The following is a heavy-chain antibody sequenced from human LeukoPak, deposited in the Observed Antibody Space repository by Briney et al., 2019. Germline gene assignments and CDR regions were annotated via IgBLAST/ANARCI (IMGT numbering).Heavy chain of an antibody. J-gene: IGHJ4*02. CDR2: LYHTGSA. CDR3: ARTYDYVWGSYRSHSFDS. Sequence: SETLSLTCTVSGGSISSNDYYWGWIRQPPGKGLEWIGSLYHTGSAYYNPSLKSRVTISMDVSKNHFSLKLSSVTAADTAVYYCARTYDYVWGSYRSHSFDSWGQGTLVTVSS. V-gene: IGHV4-39*02. CDR1: GGSISSNDYY. D-gene: IGHD3-16*02.